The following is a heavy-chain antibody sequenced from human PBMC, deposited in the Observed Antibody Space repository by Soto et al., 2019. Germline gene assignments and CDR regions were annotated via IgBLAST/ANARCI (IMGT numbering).Heavy chain of an antibody. CDR2: IAYSGRA. CDR3: GRDLTGYSYGPVDVY. Sequence: QEQLQESGPGLVSPSDTLPLNCTVSGGAISSSDYYWTWIRKPPGKGLDWIGYIAYSGRAYYNPSLKRRLTLTLDTSEILFLLTLMYMTAVDTAVYFFGRDLTGYSYGPVDVYWGQGALFIVSS. J-gene: IGHJ4*02. CDR1: GGAISSSDYY. D-gene: IGHD5-18*01. V-gene: IGHV4-30-4*01.